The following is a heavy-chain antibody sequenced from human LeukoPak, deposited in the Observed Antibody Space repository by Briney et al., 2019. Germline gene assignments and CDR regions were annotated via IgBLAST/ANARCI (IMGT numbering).Heavy chain of an antibody. J-gene: IGHJ4*02. CDR2: LKSTAFGGTT. CDR3: ARSKYTRGANYFDY. Sequence: GGSLRLSCTGSGFIFGDYAMSWVRQAPGKGLEWVGFLKSTAFGGTTEYAASVKGRFTISRDDSDSIAYLQMNSLKTEDTAVYYCARSKYTRGANYFDYWGQGTLVTVSS. V-gene: IGHV3-49*04. D-gene: IGHD4/OR15-4a*01. CDR1: GFIFGDYA.